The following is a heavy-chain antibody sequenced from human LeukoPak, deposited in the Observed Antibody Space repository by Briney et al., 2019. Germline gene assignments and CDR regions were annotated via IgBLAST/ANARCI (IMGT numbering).Heavy chain of an antibody. CDR2: IKQDGTEK. D-gene: IGHD6-19*01. J-gene: IGHJ4*02. CDR1: GFTFSSCW. CDR3: ARGHSSGWRISTRPLHY. Sequence: EGSLRLSCAASGFTFSSCWMNWVRQAPGKGLEWVANIKQDGTEKYFVDSVKGRFTISRDNAKNSLYLQMNSLRAEDTAVYYCARGHSSGWRISTRPLHYWGQGTLVTVSS. V-gene: IGHV3-7*01.